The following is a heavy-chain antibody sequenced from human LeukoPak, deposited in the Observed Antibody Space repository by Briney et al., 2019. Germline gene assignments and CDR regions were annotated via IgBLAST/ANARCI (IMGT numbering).Heavy chain of an antibody. J-gene: IGHJ4*02. CDR2: IGWNSGGI. D-gene: IGHD6-13*01. CDR3: VKVTAAGFVDH. V-gene: IGHV3-9*01. CDR1: GFTFDDYA. Sequence: GRSLRLSCAASGFTFDDYAMHWVRQAPGKGLEWVSGIGWNSGGIVYADSVKGRFTISRDNAKNSLYLQMNSLGAEDTALYYCVKVTAAGFVDHWGQGTLVTVSS.